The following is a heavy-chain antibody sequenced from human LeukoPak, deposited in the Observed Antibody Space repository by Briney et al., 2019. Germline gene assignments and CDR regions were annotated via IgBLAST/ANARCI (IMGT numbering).Heavy chain of an antibody. CDR1: GFTFSSYS. CDR3: ARLPFGVTEAY. Sequence: GGSLRLSCAASGFTFSSYSMNWVRQAPGKGLEWLSYISSSTSIYYADSVKGRFTISRDNAKNSLYLQMNSLRDEDTAVYYCARLPFGVTEAYWGQGTLVTVSS. J-gene: IGHJ4*02. D-gene: IGHD3-10*01. V-gene: IGHV3-48*02. CDR2: ISSSTSI.